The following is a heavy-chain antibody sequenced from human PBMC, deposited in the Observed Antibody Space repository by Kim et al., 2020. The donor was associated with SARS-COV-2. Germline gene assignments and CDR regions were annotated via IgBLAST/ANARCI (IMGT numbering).Heavy chain of an antibody. CDR1: GVSFNDYY. CDR3: AGGQDVDSGRYGGMDV. V-gene: IGHV4-34*01. J-gene: IGHJ6*02. Sequence: SETLSLTCAVYGVSFNDYYWSWIRQPPGKGLEWIWEINHSGSTNYNPSLKSRVIISVDTSKNQFSLKLSPVTAADTAVYYCAGGQDVDSGRYGGMDVWGQGTTVTVSS. CDR2: INHSGST. D-gene: IGHD3-10*01.